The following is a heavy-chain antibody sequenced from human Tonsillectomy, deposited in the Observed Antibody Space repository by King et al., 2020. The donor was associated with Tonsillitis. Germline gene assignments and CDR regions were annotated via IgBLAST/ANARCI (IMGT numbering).Heavy chain of an antibody. CDR2: ISSSSSTI. Sequence: VQLVESGGGLVQPGGSLKLSCAASGFTFSSSTMNWVRQAPGKGLEWVSYISSSSSTIYYADSVKGRFTIPGDNAKNALYLKMNSLRDEETAVYYCASDNYYDSDAFDIWGQGTMVTVSS. CDR1: GFTFSSST. CDR3: ASDNYYDSDAFDI. J-gene: IGHJ3*02. D-gene: IGHD3-22*01. V-gene: IGHV3-48*02.